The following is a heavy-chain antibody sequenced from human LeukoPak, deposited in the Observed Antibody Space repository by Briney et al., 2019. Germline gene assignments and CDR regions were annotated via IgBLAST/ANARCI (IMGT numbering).Heavy chain of an antibody. CDR2: ISSSSSSI. V-gene: IGHV3-48*01. J-gene: IGHJ5*02. D-gene: IGHD6-13*01. Sequence: PGGSLRLSCAASGFTFSSYSMNWVRQAPGKGLEWVSYISSSSSSIQYADSVKGRFTISRDNAKNSQYLQMNSLRAEDTAVYYCAKLEKFLIAATYLSSWGQGTLVTVSS. CDR3: AKLEKFLIAATYLSS. CDR1: GFTFSSYS.